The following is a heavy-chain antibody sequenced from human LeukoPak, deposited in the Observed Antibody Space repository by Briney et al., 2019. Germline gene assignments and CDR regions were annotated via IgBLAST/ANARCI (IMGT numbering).Heavy chain of an antibody. V-gene: IGHV4-59*01. D-gene: IGHD1-26*01. CDR1: GGSISSYY. CDR3: ARKSGSYDY. J-gene: IGHJ4*02. CDR2: IYYSGST. Sequence: SQTLSLTXTVSGGSISSYYWSWIRQPPGKGLEWIGYIYYSGSTNYSPSLKSRVTISVDTSKNQFSLKLNSVTAADTAVYYCARKSGSYDYWGQGTLVTVSS.